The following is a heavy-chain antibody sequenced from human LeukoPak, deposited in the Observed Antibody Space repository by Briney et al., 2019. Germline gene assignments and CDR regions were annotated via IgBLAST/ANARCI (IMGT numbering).Heavy chain of an antibody. CDR1: GFTFSDHY. D-gene: IGHD6-25*01. V-gene: IGHV3-11*01. CDR2: ISSSDSTI. Sequence: PGGSLRLSCAASGFTFSDHYMNWTRQAPGKGLEWISYISSSDSTIYYADSVKGRFTISRDNADNSLYLQMNSLRAEDTALYYCAWMAAAYDCDYWGQGILVTVSS. J-gene: IGHJ4*02. CDR3: AWMAAAYDCDY.